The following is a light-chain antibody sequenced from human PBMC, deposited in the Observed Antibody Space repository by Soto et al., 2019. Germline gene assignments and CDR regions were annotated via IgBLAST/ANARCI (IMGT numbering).Light chain of an antibody. CDR1: QSVNSY. J-gene: IGKJ1*01. CDR3: QQRSNWPPWT. V-gene: IGKV3-11*01. CDR2: DAS. Sequence: EIVLTQSPATLSLSPGERATLSCRASQSVNSYLAWYQQKPGQAPRLLIYDASNRATGIPARFSGSGSGTDFTLTISSLEREDFAVYYCQQRSNWPPWTFGQGTKGEIK.